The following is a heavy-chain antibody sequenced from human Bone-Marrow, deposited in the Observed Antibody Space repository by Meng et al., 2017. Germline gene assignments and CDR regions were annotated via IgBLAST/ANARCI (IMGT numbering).Heavy chain of an antibody. D-gene: IGHD2-2*02. CDR2: ISHSGST. J-gene: IGHJ5*02. V-gene: IGHV4-4*02. Sequence: PVCGLGLVKPSGTRSRHWAVSGCSVSSPTRWSWVRQPSGRGLEWIGEISHSGSTTYNQSLLRRVTISVDKSQTQLSLQLSCVPAADTAIYYCAIVIYRQSMNNYFATWGQGTLVTVSS. CDR3: AIVIYRQSMNNYFAT. CDR1: GCSVSSPTR.